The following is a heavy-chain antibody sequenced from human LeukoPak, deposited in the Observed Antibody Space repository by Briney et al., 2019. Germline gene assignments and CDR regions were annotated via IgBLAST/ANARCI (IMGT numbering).Heavy chain of an antibody. D-gene: IGHD5-18*01. V-gene: IGHV4-59*12. CDR1: GGSISSYY. CDR2: IYYSGST. Sequence: SETLSLTCTVSGGSISSYYWSWIRQPPGKGLEWIGYIYYSGSTNYNPSLKSRVTISVDTSKNQFSLKLSSVTAADTAVYYCARDSGYLFDYWGQGTLVTVSS. CDR3: ARDSGYLFDY. J-gene: IGHJ4*02.